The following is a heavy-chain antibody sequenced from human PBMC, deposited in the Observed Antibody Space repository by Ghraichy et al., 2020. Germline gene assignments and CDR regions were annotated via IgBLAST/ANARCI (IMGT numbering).Heavy chain of an antibody. J-gene: IGHJ4*02. D-gene: IGHD3-3*01. CDR1: GFTFSSYS. CDR3: ARGADFWSRLNVY. CDR2: ISGNGDST. Sequence: GGSLRLSCTASGFTFSSYSMNWVRQAPGKGLEWVSVISGNGDSTYHADSLEGRFTVSRDNSKNTLHLQMSSLRPEDTAVYYCARGADFWSRLNVYWGPGTLVPVSS. V-gene: IGHV3-23*01.